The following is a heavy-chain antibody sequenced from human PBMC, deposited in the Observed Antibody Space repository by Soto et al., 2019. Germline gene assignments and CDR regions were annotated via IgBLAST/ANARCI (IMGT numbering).Heavy chain of an antibody. CDR2: IGGGGVPT. D-gene: IGHD1-1*01. CDR3: AKRVPGSNPLDS. J-gene: IGHJ4*02. V-gene: IGHV3-23*01. Sequence: GGSLRLSCAASGFTFSNYAMSWVRQAPGKGLEWVSAIGGGGVPTYHADSVKGRFTISRDNSKNTLYLQMNSLRAEDTAVYYCAKRVPGSNPLDSWGQGALVTVSS. CDR1: GFTFSNYA.